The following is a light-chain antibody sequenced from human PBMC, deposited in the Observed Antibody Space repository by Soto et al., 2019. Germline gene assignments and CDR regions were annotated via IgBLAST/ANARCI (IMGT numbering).Light chain of an antibody. CDR1: SSDVGGYNY. J-gene: IGLJ2*01. Sequence: QSVLTQPASVSGSPGQSITISCTVTSSDVGGYNYVSWYQQHPGKAPKLMIYEVSNRPSGVSNRFSGSKSGNTASLTISGPQAEDEADYYCSSYTSSSTLVVFGGGTKVTVL. V-gene: IGLV2-14*01. CDR3: SSYTSSSTLVV. CDR2: EVS.